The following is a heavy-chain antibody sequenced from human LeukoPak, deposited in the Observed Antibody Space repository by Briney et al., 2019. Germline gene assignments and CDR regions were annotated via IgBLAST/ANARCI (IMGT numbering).Heavy chain of an antibody. D-gene: IGHD1-14*01. CDR3: ARDYARTGRLFGY. CDR2: ISAYNGNT. CDR1: GYTFTGYY. V-gene: IGHV1-18*04. J-gene: IGHJ4*02. Sequence: GASVKVSCKASGYTFTGYYMHWVRQAPGQGLEWMGWISAYNGNTNYAQKLQGRVTMTTDTSTSTAYMELRSLRSDDTAVYYCARDYARTGRLFGYWGQGTLVTVSS.